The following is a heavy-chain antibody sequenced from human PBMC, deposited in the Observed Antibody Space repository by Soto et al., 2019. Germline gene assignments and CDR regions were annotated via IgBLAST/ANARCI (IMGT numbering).Heavy chain of an antibody. CDR1: GYTFTVYY. V-gene: IGHV1-2*02. D-gene: IGHD1-26*01. CDR3: ARGSIPKEGMDV. CDR2: INPNSGGT. J-gene: IGHJ6*02. Sequence: ASVKVSCKASGYTFTVYYMHWVRQAPGQGLEWMGWINPNSGGTNYAQKFQGRVTITRDTTISTAYLELSSMRSEDTAVYYCARGSIPKEGMDVGGQGTTVTVYS.